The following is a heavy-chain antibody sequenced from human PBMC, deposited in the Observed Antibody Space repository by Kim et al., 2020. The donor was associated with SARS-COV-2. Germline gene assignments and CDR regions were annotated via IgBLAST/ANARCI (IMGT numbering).Heavy chain of an antibody. CDR3: AKDAHREVVPAALSVLRDGYYYYYGMDV. Sequence: GGSLRLSCAASGFTFGDYVMHWVRQAPGKGLEWVSGISWNSGSIGYADSVKGRFTISRDNAKNSLYLQMNSLRAEDTALYYCAKDAHREVVPAALSVLRDGYYYYYGMDVWGQGTTVTVSS. J-gene: IGHJ6*02. CDR2: ISWNSGSI. V-gene: IGHV3-9*01. CDR1: GFTFGDYV. D-gene: IGHD2-2*01.